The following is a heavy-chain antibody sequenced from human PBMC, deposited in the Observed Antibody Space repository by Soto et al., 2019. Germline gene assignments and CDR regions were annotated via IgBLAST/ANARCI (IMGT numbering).Heavy chain of an antibody. V-gene: IGHV3-30-3*01. D-gene: IGHD5-12*01. J-gene: IGHJ4*02. CDR3: ARGVLVEKVGYNSY. CDR2: ISYDGSNK. Sequence: GGSLRLSCAASGFTFSSYAMHWVRQAPGKGLEWVAVISYDGSNKYYADSVKGRFTISRDNSKNTLYLQMNSLRAEDTAVYYCARGVLVEKVGYNSYWGQGTLVTVSS. CDR1: GFTFSSYA.